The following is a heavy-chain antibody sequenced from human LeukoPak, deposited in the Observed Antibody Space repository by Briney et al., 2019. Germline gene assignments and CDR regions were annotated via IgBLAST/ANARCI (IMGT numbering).Heavy chain of an antibody. CDR1: GGSISSSSYY. CDR2: IYYSGNT. CDR3: ARRPRGDYIAWFYH. J-gene: IGHJ5*02. D-gene: IGHD4-11*01. V-gene: IGHV4-39*01. Sequence: SETLSLTCTDSGGSISSSSYYWGWIRQSPGKGLEWIGSIYYSGNTYYNPSLKSRVTISVDTSKNQFSLKVRSVTATDTAVYYCARRPRGDYIAWFYHWGQGTLVTVSS.